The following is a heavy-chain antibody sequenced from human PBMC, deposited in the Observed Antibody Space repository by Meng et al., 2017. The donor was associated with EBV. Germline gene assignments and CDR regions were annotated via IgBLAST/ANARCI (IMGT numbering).Heavy chain of an antibody. D-gene: IGHD6-19*01. Sequence: QAPRVQSGAEVKKPGDSVKVSCKASGYTFTGYYMHWVRQAPGQGLEWMGRINPNSGGTNYAQKFQGRVTMTRDTSISTAYMELSRLRSDDTAVYYCARVGIAVAGTGDYWGQGTLVTVSS. CDR2: INPNSGGT. J-gene: IGHJ4*02. CDR1: GYTFTGYY. CDR3: ARVGIAVAGTGDY. V-gene: IGHV1-2*06.